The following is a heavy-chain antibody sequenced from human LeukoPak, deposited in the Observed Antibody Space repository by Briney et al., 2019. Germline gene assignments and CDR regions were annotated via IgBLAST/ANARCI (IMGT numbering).Heavy chain of an antibody. CDR2: IYYSGST. V-gene: IGHV4-39*01. Sequence: PSETLSLTCTVSGGSISSSSYYWGWIRQPPGKGLEWIGSIYYSGSTYYNPSLKSRVTISVDTSKNQFSLKLSSVTAADTAVYYCGGFCSGGRCSPDAFDIWGQGTMVSVSS. CDR1: GGSISSSSYY. D-gene: IGHD2-15*01. CDR3: GGFCSGGRCSPDAFDI. J-gene: IGHJ3*02.